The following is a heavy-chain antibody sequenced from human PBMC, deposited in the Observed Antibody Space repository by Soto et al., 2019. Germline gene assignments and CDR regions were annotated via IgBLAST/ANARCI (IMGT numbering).Heavy chain of an antibody. CDR2: ISGSDDST. J-gene: IGHJ4*02. D-gene: IGHD6-6*01. CDR1: GFTFSSYA. V-gene: IGHV3-23*01. CDR3: AKRSNSSTFDY. Sequence: EVQLLESGGGLVQPGESLRLSCAASGFTFSSYAMSWVRQAPGKGLEWVSVISGSDDSTYYADSVKGRFTISRDNSKNTLYLQMNSLRAEDTAVYYCAKRSNSSTFDYWCQGTLVTVSS.